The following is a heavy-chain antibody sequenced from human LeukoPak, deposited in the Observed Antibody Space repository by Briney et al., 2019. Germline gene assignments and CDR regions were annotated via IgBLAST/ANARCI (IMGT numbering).Heavy chain of an antibody. CDR2: ISYEGGTQ. V-gene: IGHV3-30*18. J-gene: IGHJ5*02. CDR3: AKEGTPQVSTWYDL. D-gene: IGHD3-10*01. Sequence: PGGSLRLSGAASGVTLSPYGMHWVRQAPGKGLEWVAVISYEGGTQHYADSVKGRFIISRDNPRNTLYLQMNILRTEDTAVYYCAKEGTPQVSTWYDLWGQGTQVIVSS. CDR1: GVTLSPYG.